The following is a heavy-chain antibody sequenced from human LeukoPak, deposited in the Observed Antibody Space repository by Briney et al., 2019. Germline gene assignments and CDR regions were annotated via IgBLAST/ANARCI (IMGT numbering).Heavy chain of an antibody. V-gene: IGHV3-30*18. Sequence: PGRSLRLSCAASGFTFSNYAMHWVRQAPGKGLEWVAVMSYDGTNKYYPDSAKGRFTISRDNSYNTLYLQMDSLTAEDTAVYYCAKESTAYYYYGMHVWGQGTTVTVSS. D-gene: IGHD2-21*02. CDR2: MSYDGTNK. CDR1: GFTFSNYA. J-gene: IGHJ6*02. CDR3: AKESTAYYYYGMHV.